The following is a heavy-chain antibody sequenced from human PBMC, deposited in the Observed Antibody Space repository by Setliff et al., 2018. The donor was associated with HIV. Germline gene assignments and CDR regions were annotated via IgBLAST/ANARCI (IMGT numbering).Heavy chain of an antibody. V-gene: IGHV3-66*02. CDR2: INGGTTT. D-gene: IGHD6-13*01. CDR1: GITVSGIY. Sequence: GGSLRLSCVASGITVSGIYMTWVRQAPGKGLEWVSVINGGTTTYYADSVKGRFTISRDNSRNTLYLYMSSLRPEDTAVYYCAKDSSPSWSPFDYWGQGTLVTVSS. CDR3: AKDSSPSWSPFDY. J-gene: IGHJ4*02.